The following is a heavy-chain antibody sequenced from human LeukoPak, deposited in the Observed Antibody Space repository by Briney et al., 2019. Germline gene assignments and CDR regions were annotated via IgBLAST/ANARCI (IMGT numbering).Heavy chain of an antibody. CDR1: GFTFSSYW. J-gene: IGHJ6*02. CDR2: INTDGSST. Sequence: GGSLRLSCAASGFTFSSYWMHWVRQAPGKGLVWVSRINTDGSSTSYADSVKGRFTISRDNAKNTLYLQMNSLGAEDTAVYYCARGPWGVYGMDVWGQGTTVTVSS. CDR3: ARGPWGVYGMDV. D-gene: IGHD3-10*01. V-gene: IGHV3-74*01.